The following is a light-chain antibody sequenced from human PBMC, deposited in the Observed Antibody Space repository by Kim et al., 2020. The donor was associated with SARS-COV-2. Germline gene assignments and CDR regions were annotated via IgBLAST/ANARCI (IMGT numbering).Light chain of an antibody. CDR2: AAS. V-gene: IGKV1-39*01. J-gene: IGKJ1*01. CDR3: QQSYSTPRT. CDR1: QSIGSS. Sequence: GDRVTITRRASQSIGSSLNWYRQKPGKAPELLIYAASSLQSGVPSRFSGSGSGTEFTLTISSLQPEDFAIYSCQQSYSTPRTFGQGTKVDIK.